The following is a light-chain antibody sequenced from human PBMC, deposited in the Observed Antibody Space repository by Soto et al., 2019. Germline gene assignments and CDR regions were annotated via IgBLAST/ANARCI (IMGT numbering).Light chain of an antibody. V-gene: IGKV1-39*01. J-gene: IGKJ2*01. CDR3: QQSYNIPRA. CDR2: AAS. Sequence: DIQMTQSPSSLSASVGDSVTFTCRASQSIATYLNWYQQKPGKGPTLLIYAASSLQSGVPSRFSGSGSGTDFTLTISSLQPEDFATYYCQQSYNIPRAFGQGTRLEIK. CDR1: QSIATY.